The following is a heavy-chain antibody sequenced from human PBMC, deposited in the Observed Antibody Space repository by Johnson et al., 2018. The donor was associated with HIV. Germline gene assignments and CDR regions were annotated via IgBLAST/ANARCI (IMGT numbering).Heavy chain of an antibody. V-gene: IGHV3-66*01. CDR3: AREDPREFHGYGGDGFDI. CDR1: GFTVSSNY. Sequence: VQLVESGGGVVQPGGSLRVSCAASGFTVSSNYMSWVRQAPGKGLEWVSVIDTAGSTYDADSVKGRFTISRDISKNTLYLQMNSLRAEDTALYYCAREDPREFHGYGGDGFDIWGQGTMVIVSS. D-gene: IGHD3-16*01. CDR2: IDTAGST. J-gene: IGHJ3*02.